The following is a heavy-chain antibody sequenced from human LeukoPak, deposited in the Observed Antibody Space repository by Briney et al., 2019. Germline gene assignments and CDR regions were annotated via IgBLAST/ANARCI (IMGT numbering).Heavy chain of an antibody. D-gene: IGHD5-12*01. Sequence: SETLSLTCTVSGGSISTYYWSWIRQPPGKGLEWIGSIYYSGSTNYNPSLKSRVTISVDTSKNQFSLKLSSVTAADTAVYYCARVVNSGYDSRGWFDPWGQGTLVTVSS. V-gene: IGHV4-59*01. CDR1: GGSISTYY. CDR3: ARVVNSGYDSRGWFDP. CDR2: IYYSGST. J-gene: IGHJ5*02.